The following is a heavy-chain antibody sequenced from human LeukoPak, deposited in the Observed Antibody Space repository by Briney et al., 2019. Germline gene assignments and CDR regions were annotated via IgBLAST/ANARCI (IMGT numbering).Heavy chain of an antibody. CDR1: GGSISSGGYS. V-gene: IGHV4-30-2*01. CDR3: ARVELLLGYNWFDP. Sequence: PSETLSLTCAVSGGSISSGGYSWSWIRQPPGEGLEWIGYIYHSGSTYYNPSLKSRVTISVDRSKNQFSLKLSSVTAADTAVYYCARVELLLGYNWFDPWGQGTLVTVSS. CDR2: IYHSGST. J-gene: IGHJ5*02. D-gene: IGHD2-15*01.